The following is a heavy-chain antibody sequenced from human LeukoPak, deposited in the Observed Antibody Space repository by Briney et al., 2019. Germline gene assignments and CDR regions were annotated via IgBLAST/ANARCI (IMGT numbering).Heavy chain of an antibody. CDR3: ARHLEGKFDY. CDR2: IYYSGST. CDR1: GGSISGDH. D-gene: IGHD1-1*01. Sequence: SETLSLTCTVSGGSISGDHWNWIRQPPGKGLEWIGNIYYSGSTNYNPSLKSRVTISVDTSKNQFSLKLTSVTAADTAVYYCARHLEGKFDYWGQGTLVTVSS. J-gene: IGHJ4*02. V-gene: IGHV4-59*08.